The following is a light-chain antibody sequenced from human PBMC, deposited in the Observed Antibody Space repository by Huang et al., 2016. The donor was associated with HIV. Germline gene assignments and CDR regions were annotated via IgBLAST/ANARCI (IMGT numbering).Light chain of an antibody. J-gene: IGKJ2*01. V-gene: IGKV2-28*01. CDR3: MQGVETPPLYT. Sequence: DIVMTQSPFSLPVTPGVPASISCRSNQSLLESSGHNYLDWYLQKPGQSPQLLISLGTNRASGFPDRFSGSVSGTDFTLKISRVEAEDVGIYYCMQGVETPPLYTFGQGTKLEIK. CDR1: QSLLESSGHNY. CDR2: LGT.